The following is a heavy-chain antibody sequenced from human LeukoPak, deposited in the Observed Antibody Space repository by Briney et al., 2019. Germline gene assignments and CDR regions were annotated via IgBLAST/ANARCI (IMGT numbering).Heavy chain of an antibody. J-gene: IGHJ1*01. Sequence: ETLKISCKASGYSFSSYWNGCVLHMPPKNRLWRGIIYPNDSETKYSPSFQGQVTISADKSISTAYLQGSSLKASDTAMYYCARLYYESRRYRELYFQLWGRGTLVTVSS. V-gene: IGHV5-51*01. D-gene: IGHD3-22*01. CDR3: ARLYYESRRYRELYFQL. CDR1: GYSFSSYW. CDR2: IYPNDSET.